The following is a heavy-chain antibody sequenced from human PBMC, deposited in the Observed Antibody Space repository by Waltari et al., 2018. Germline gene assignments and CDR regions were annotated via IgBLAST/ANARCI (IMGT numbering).Heavy chain of an antibody. CDR2: ISHDGSNK. CDR3: AKATKRPYYFDY. Sequence: QVQLVESGGGVVQPGRSLRLSCAASGFTFSSYGSPWVRQAPGKGLEWVAVISHDGSNKYYADSVKGRFTISRDNSKNTLYLQMNSLRAEDTAVYYCAKATKRPYYFDYWGQGTLVTVSS. CDR1: GFTFSSYG. J-gene: IGHJ4*02. D-gene: IGHD6-25*01. V-gene: IGHV3-30*18.